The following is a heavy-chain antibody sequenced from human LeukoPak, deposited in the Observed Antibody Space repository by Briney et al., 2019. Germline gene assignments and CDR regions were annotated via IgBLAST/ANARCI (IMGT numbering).Heavy chain of an antibody. CDR1: GFTFSRYW. CDR2: INSDGSST. V-gene: IGHV3-74*01. CDR3: ARGTTNNDY. Sequence: PGGSLRLSCAVSGFTFSRYWMHWVRQAPGKGLVWVSRINSDGSSTSHADSVKGRFTISRDNAKNTLYLQMNSLRAEDTGVYYCARGTTNNDYRGQGTLVTVSS. J-gene: IGHJ4*02. D-gene: IGHD1-14*01.